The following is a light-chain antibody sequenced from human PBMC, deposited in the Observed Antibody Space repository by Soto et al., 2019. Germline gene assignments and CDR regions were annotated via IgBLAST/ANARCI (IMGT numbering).Light chain of an antibody. CDR3: QSYDSSLSVAV. J-gene: IGLJ7*01. Sequence: QSVLTQPPSVSGAPGQRVTISCTGSSSNIGAGYDVHWYQQLPGTAPKLLIYGNSNRPSGVPDRFSGSKSGTSASLAITGLQAEDEADYYCQSYDSSLSVAVFGGGTLLTVL. V-gene: IGLV1-40*01. CDR1: SSNIGAGYD. CDR2: GNS.